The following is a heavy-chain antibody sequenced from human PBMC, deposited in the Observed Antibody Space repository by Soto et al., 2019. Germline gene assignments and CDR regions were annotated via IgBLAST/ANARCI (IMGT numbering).Heavy chain of an antibody. J-gene: IGHJ6*02. CDR3: ARHYDFPFYCGGSGKGYYYSGMDV. V-gene: IGHV5-51*01. CDR1: GYSFTSYW. CDR2: IYPGDSDT. Sequence: GESLKISCQGSGYSFTSYWIGWVRQMPGKGLEWMGIIYPGDSDTRYSPSFQGQVTISADKSISPAYLQWTSLKASFTALYYCARHYDFPFYCGGSGKGYYYSGMDVWGQGTMVTVSS. D-gene: IGHD2-21*01.